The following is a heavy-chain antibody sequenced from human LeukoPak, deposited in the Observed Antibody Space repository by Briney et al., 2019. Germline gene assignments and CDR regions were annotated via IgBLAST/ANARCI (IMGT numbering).Heavy chain of an antibody. D-gene: IGHD5-18*01. J-gene: IGHJ4*02. CDR3: ARRAPYSYEWSTLDY. V-gene: IGHV4-59*08. Sequence: SATLSLTCTVSGGSISSYYWSWIRQPPGKGLEWIGYIYFSGSTNYNPSLKSRVTISVDTSKNQFSLKLSSVTAADTAVYYCARRAPYSYEWSTLDYWGQGTLVTVSS. CDR2: IYFSGST. CDR1: GGSISSYY.